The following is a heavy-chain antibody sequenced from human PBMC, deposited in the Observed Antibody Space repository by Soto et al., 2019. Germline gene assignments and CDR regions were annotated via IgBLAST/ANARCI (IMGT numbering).Heavy chain of an antibody. CDR2: VYYNGRA. J-gene: IGHJ4*02. D-gene: IGHD4-4*01. Sequence: QLQLQESGPGLVKPSETLSLTCIVSGDSISSPTFYWGWIRQPPGKGLEWIGSVYYNGRAHYNPSLKSRVTLSVDASENQSSLRLNSVTAADTAVYYYARHTTTPSLPVYATHYLDYWGQGAPVTVSS. V-gene: IGHV4-39*01. CDR3: ARHTTTPSLPVYATHYLDY. CDR1: GDSISSPTFY.